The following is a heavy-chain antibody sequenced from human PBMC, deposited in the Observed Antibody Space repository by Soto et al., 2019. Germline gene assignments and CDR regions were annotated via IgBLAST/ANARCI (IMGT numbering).Heavy chain of an antibody. V-gene: IGHV3-30*18. D-gene: IGHD6-19*01. CDR3: AKGTNRVSSGWLWGDV. CDR2: ISHDGSNK. Sequence: QVQLVESGGGVVQPGRSLRLSCAASGFTFSSYGMHWVCQAPGKGLEWVAVISHDGSNKYYADSVKGRFTISRDNSKNTLYLQMNSLRAEDTAVYYCAKGTNRVSSGWLWGDVWGQGTTVTVSS. J-gene: IGHJ6*02. CDR1: GFTFSSYG.